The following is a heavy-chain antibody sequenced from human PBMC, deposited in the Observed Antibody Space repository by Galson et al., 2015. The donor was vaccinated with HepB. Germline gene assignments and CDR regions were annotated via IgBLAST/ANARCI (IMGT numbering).Heavy chain of an antibody. Sequence: SLRLSCAASGFTFSNYGMHWVRQAPGKGLEWVALVSHDGRYKSYAESVQGRFTSFRDDSKGTLYLQMNSLRPEDTAVYYCAKDPAGRFVVNYRGYYFDDWGQGTLVTVSS. CDR2: VSHDGRYK. D-gene: IGHD1-7*01. J-gene: IGHJ4*02. CDR1: GFTFSNYG. V-gene: IGHV3-30*18. CDR3: AKDPAGRFVVNYRGYYFDD.